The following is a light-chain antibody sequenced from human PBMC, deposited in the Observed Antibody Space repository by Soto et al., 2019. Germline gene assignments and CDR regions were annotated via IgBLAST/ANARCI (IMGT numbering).Light chain of an antibody. CDR3: QRYNAWPIT. CDR2: GAS. J-gene: IGKJ5*01. CDR1: QSVSSN. Sequence: EIVMTQSPATLSVSPGDRATLSCRAGQSVSSNLAWYQQKPGQAPRLLIYGASTSAIGIPARFSGSGSGTEFTRTISSLQSEDFAVYYCQRYNAWPITFGQGTRLDIK. V-gene: IGKV3-15*01.